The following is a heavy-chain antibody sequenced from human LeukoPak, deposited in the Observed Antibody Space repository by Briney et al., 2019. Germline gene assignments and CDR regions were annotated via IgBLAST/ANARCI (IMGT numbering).Heavy chain of an antibody. CDR3: ARGYCSGGSCYHFGS. CDR2: VNSNSGGT. CDR1: GYRFSDYY. J-gene: IGHJ4*02. V-gene: IGHV1-2*02. D-gene: IGHD2-15*01. Sequence: ASVKVSCKASGYRFSDYYMHWVRQAPGQGLEWMGWVNSNSGGTHYAQKFEGRVSMTRDTSISTAYMELSRLKSDDTALYYCARGYCSGGSCYHFGSWGQGTLVTVSS.